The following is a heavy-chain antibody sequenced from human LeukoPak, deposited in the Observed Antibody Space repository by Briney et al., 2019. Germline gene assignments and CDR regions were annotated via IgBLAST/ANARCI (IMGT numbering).Heavy chain of an antibody. V-gene: IGHV1-18*01. D-gene: IGHD6-13*01. CDR2: ISAYNGNT. CDR3: ARDCFSSGWYSTDDAFDI. J-gene: IGHJ3*02. CDR1: GYTFTSYG. Sequence: ASVKVSCKASGYTFTSYGISWVRQAPGQGLEWMGWISAYNGNTNYAQKLQGRVTMTTDTSTSTAYMELRSLRSDDTAVYYCARDCFSSGWYSTDDAFDIWGQGTMVTVSS.